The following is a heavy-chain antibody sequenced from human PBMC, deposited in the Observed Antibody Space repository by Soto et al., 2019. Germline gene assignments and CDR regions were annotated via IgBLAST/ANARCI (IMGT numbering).Heavy chain of an antibody. J-gene: IGHJ4*02. CDR1: GFSLMTNGVG. CDR3: AHTVARGAYWETFNY. Sequence: QITLKESGPTLVKPTQTLTLTCTVSGFSLMTNGVGVGWFRQPPGKALEWLALIYRDDDKRYRPSLNSRVTVTRDNNKNQVVLTMTSMDPVYTATYYCAHTVARGAYWETFNYWGQGTLVTVSS. CDR2: IYRDDDK. D-gene: IGHD1-26*01. V-gene: IGHV2-5*02.